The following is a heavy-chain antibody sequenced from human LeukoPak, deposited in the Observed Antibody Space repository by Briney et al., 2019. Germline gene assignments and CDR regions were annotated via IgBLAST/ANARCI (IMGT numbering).Heavy chain of an antibody. D-gene: IGHD3-3*01. Sequence: PSETLSLTCTVSGGSISSYYWSWIRQPPGKGLEWIGYFYYSGSTNYNPSLTSRVTISVDTSKNQFFLKLSSVTSADTAVYYCARVSYDFWSGYPYYFDYWGQGTLVTVSS. J-gene: IGHJ4*02. V-gene: IGHV4-59*01. CDR2: FYYSGST. CDR1: GGSISSYY. CDR3: ARVSYDFWSGYPYYFDY.